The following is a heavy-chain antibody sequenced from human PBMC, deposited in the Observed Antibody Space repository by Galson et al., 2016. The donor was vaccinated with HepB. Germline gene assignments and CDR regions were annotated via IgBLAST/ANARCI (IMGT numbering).Heavy chain of an antibody. J-gene: IGHJ5*02. V-gene: IGHV4-59*01. D-gene: IGHD3-3*01. Sequence: SETLSLTCTVSGGSISTYYWSWVRQPPGKGLEWIGDISDSGSTNYNPSLKSRVTISVDTSKNQFSLKLSSVTAADTAVYYCARVLRFLEWLEFDPWGQGTQVTVSS. CDR2: ISDSGST. CDR3: ARVLRFLEWLEFDP. CDR1: GGSISTYY.